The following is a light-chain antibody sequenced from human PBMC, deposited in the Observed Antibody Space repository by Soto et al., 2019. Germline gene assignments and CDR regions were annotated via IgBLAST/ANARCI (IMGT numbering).Light chain of an antibody. CDR1: QTVSNW. J-gene: IGKJ1*01. V-gene: IGKV1-5*01. CDR3: QQYSSYST. Sequence: IQMTQSPSTLSASVGDRVTITCRASQTVSNWLAWYQQKPGKVPKVLIYDASKLKSGVPSRFSGSGSGTEFTLTISSLQPDDFATYYCQQYSSYSTFGQRAKV. CDR2: DAS.